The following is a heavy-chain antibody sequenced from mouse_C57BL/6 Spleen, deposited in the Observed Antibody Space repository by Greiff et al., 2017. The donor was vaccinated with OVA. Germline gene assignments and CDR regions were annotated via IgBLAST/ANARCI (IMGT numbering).Heavy chain of an antibody. J-gene: IGHJ3*01. CDR3: ARLYYDYDAFAY. CDR2: INPNNGGT. Sequence: EVQLLESGPELVKPGASVKIPCKASGYTFTDYNMDWVKQSHGKSLEWIGDINPNNGGTIYNQKFKGKATLTVDKSSNTAYMALRSLTSADTAVYYCARLYYDYDAFAYWGQGTLVTVSA. V-gene: IGHV1-18*01. D-gene: IGHD2-4*01. CDR1: GYTFTDYN.